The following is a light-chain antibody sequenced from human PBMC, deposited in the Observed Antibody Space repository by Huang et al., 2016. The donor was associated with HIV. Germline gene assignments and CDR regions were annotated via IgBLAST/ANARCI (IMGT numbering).Light chain of an antibody. CDR3: QQSAVTPRT. V-gene: IGKV1-39*01. CDR2: GAS. J-gene: IGKJ2*01. Sequence: DIQITQSPSSLSASVGDRVIITCRASQNINRDLNWYQQQPGKAPKLLISGASKLQSGVPSSFSGSGSGTHFTLAISSLQPEDSATYYCQQSAVTPRTFGQGTKLEI. CDR1: QNINRD.